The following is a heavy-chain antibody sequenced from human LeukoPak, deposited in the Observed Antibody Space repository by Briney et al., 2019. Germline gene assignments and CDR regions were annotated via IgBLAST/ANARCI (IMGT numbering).Heavy chain of an antibody. CDR2: ISYDGSNK. V-gene: IGHV3-30*18. CDR1: GFTFSNYG. CDR3: AKDKDGYNDY. J-gene: IGHJ4*02. D-gene: IGHD5-24*01. Sequence: GRSLRLSCAASGFTFSNYGMHWVRQAPGKGLEWVAVISYDGSNKYYADSVKGRFTISRDNSKNTLYLQMNSLRAEDTAVYYCAKDKDGYNDYWGQGTLVTVSS.